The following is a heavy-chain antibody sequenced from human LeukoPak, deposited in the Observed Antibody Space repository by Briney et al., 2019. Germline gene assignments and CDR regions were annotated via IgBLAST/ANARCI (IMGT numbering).Heavy chain of an antibody. Sequence: PSETLSLTCNVSGASISSGRNYWGWIRQSPGKGLEWIGSIYYNGNSYCNPSLKSRVSISVDTSKNHISLEVSSLTAADAALYFCARHLSGSAMMHYFDSWGQGTLVTVSS. J-gene: IGHJ4*02. V-gene: IGHV4-39*01. CDR1: GASISSGRNY. CDR2: IYYNGNS. CDR3: ARHLSGSAMMHYFDS. D-gene: IGHD5-18*01.